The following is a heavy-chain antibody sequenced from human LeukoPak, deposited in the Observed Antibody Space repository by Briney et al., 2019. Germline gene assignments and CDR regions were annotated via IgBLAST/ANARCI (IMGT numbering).Heavy chain of an antibody. Sequence: PGGSLRLSCAASGFTFSDYNMNWVRQAPGKGLEWVAAVWYDGSNKYYGDPVKGRFTISRDNSKNTLYLQMNSLRAEDTAVYYCARFDGLERRGFDIWGQGTMVTVSS. CDR3: ARFDGLERRGFDI. D-gene: IGHD1-1*01. CDR1: GFTFSDYN. J-gene: IGHJ3*02. CDR2: VWYDGSNK. V-gene: IGHV3-33*08.